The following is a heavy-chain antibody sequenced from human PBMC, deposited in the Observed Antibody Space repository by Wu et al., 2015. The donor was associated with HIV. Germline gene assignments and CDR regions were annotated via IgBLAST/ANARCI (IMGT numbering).Heavy chain of an antibody. CDR2: INPSSGST. CDR1: GYTFTDYY. Sequence: QVQLLQSGAEVKKPGASVIISCKASGYTFTDYYIHWVRQAPGHGLEWVGIINPSSGSTSYAQKFKGRVSMTRGTSTATVYMELNSLKSEDTAVYSCARAGGFCSGTSCLDLWGQGTLVTVFS. J-gene: IGHJ5*02. CDR3: ARAGGFCSGTSCLDL. D-gene: IGHD2-2*01. V-gene: IGHV1-46*01.